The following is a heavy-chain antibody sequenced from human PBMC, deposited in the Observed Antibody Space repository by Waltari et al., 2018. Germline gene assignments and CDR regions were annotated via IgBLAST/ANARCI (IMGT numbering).Heavy chain of an antibody. CDR1: GFTFSSYG. D-gene: IGHD6-13*01. V-gene: IGHV3-33*08. Sequence: QVQLVESGGGVVQPGRSLRLSCAASGFTFSSYGMHWVRHAPGKGLEWVAVIWDDGSNKYYADYVKGRFTISRDKSKNTLYLQMNSLRAEDTAMYYCAKALAAAALDDAFDIWGQGTMVIVSS. CDR3: AKALAAAALDDAFDI. J-gene: IGHJ3*02. CDR2: IWDDGSNK.